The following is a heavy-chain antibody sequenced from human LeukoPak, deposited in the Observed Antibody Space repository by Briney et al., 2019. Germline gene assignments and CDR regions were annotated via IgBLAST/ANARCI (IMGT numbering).Heavy chain of an antibody. Sequence: SPPETLSLTCTVSGGSSSSDVYYWTWIRQRPGKGLEWIGYISNSGSTHYSPSLRSRVTISVDTSKNHFSLKLSSVTAADTAVYYCAGETLSTHAFDIWGQGTMVTVSS. V-gene: IGHV4-31*03. J-gene: IGHJ3*02. CDR2: ISNSGST. CDR1: GGSSSSDVYY. D-gene: IGHD2-2*01. CDR3: AGETLSTHAFDI.